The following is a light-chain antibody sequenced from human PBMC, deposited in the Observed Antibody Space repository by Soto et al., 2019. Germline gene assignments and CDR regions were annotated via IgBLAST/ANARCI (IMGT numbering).Light chain of an antibody. J-gene: IGKJ1*01. CDR3: QQYHNSRT. CDR2: GIS. Sequence: IVLTHSPGTLSLSPGERATLSCRASQSVDRRSLAWYQQKPGQAPRLLISGISNRATGIPDRFSGSGSGADFTLTISRLEPEDFAVYYCQQYHNSRTFGQGTKVEIK. CDR1: QSVDRRS. V-gene: IGKV3-20*01.